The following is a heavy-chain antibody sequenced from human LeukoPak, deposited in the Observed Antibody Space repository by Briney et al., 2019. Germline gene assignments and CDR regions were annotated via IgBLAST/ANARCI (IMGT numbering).Heavy chain of an antibody. CDR3: ARDRGIAEADSFDP. Sequence: ASVKVSCKASSYTYTTDGISWVRQAPGQGLEWMGWIDTYSGKTNYAQKSQGRVTMTSDTSTSTAYMELRSLRSDDTAVYYCARDRGIAEADSFDPWGQGTLVTVSS. J-gene: IGHJ5*02. CDR1: SYTYTTDG. D-gene: IGHD6-13*01. CDR2: IDTYSGKT. V-gene: IGHV1-18*01.